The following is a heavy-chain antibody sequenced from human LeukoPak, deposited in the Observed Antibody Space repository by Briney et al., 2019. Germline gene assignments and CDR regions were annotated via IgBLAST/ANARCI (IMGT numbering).Heavy chain of an antibody. D-gene: IGHD6-13*01. J-gene: IGHJ5*02. V-gene: IGHV1-18*01. CDR3: ARGHRIAAAGLNWFDP. CDR1: GYTFTSYG. Sequence: APVKVSCRASGYTFTSYGISWVRQAPGHGLGWMGWIGAYNGNTNFAQKLQRRITMTTDASTSTAYMELRSLRSDNTAVYDCARGHRIAAAGLNWFDPWGQGTLVTVSS. CDR2: IGAYNGNT.